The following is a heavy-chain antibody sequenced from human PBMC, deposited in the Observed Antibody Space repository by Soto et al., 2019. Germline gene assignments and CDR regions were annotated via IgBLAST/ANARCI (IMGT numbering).Heavy chain of an antibody. CDR2: IHSGGTTI. Sequence: VGSRRLSCAASGFTFSSYHMNWVRQAPGKGLEWVSYIHSGGTTIYYADSVKGRFTISRDNARNSLYLEMNSLRAEDTATYYCARDGSTVTANYHYAMDVWGQGTTVTVSS. CDR3: ARDGSTVTANYHYAMDV. D-gene: IGHD4-17*01. J-gene: IGHJ6*02. V-gene: IGHV3-48*03. CDR1: GFTFSSYH.